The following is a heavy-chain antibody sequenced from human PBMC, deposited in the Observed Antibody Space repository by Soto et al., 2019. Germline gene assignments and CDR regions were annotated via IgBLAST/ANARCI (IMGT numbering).Heavy chain of an antibody. CDR2: INAGNGNT. D-gene: IGHD3-10*01. Sequence: PGESLKISCKASGYTFTSYAMHWVRQAPGQRLEWMGWINAGNGNTKYSQKFQGRVTITRDTSASTAYMELSSLRSEDTAVYYCARNYYGSGSYYKPPLDYYYYGMDVWGQGTTVTVSS. CDR1: GYTFTSYA. CDR3: ARNYYGSGSYYKPPLDYYYYGMDV. J-gene: IGHJ6*02. V-gene: IGHV1-3*01.